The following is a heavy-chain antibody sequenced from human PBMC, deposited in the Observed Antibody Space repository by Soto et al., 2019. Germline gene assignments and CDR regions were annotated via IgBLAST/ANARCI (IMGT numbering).Heavy chain of an antibody. CDR3: AREYYDFWSGYYRYYYGMDV. D-gene: IGHD3-3*01. CDR1: GYTFNRYY. CDR2: ISAYNGNT. Sequence: ASVKVSCKASGYTFNRYYMHWVRQAPGPGLEWMGWISAYNGNTNYAQKLQGRVTMTTDTSTSTAYMELRSLRSDDTAVYYCAREYYDFWSGYYRYYYGMDVWGQGTTVTVSS. J-gene: IGHJ6*02. V-gene: IGHV1-18*04.